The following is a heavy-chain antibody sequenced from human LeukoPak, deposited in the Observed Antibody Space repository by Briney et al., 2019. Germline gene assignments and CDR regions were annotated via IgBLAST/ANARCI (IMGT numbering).Heavy chain of an antibody. V-gene: IGHV4-34*01. CDR1: GGSFSGYY. J-gene: IGHJ6*03. Sequence: SETLSLTCAVYGGSFSGYYWSWIRQPPGKGLEWIGEINHSGSTNYNPSLKSRVTISVDTSKNQFSLKLSSVTAADTAVYYCARALQDYYYSYMDVWGKGTTVTVSS. D-gene: IGHD5-24*01. CDR2: INHSGST. CDR3: ARALQDYYYSYMDV.